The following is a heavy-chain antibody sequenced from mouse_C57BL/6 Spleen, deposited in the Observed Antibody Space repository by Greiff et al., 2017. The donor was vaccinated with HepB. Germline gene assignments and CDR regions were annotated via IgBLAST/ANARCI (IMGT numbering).Heavy chain of an antibody. CDR2: ISSGSSTI. CDR1: GFTFSDYG. V-gene: IGHV5-17*01. CDR3: ARAYSNSYFDV. D-gene: IGHD2-5*01. Sequence: EVMLVESGGGLVKPGGSLKLSCAASGFTFSDYGMHWVRQAPEKGLEWVAYISSGSSTIYYADTVKGRFTISRDNAKNTLFLQMTSLRSEDTAMYYCARAYSNSYFDVWGTGTTVTVSS. J-gene: IGHJ1*03.